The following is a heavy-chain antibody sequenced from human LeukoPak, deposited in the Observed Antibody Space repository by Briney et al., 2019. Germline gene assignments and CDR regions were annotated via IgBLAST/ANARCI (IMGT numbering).Heavy chain of an antibody. CDR1: GGSFSGYY. Sequence: SETLSLTCAVYGGSFSGYYWSWIRQPPGKGLEWIGEINHSGSTYYNPSLKSRVTISVDRSKNQFSLKLSSVTAADTAVYYCARGGVEMATNWGQGTLVTVSS. CDR2: INHSGST. V-gene: IGHV4-34*01. D-gene: IGHD5-12*01. CDR3: ARGGVEMATN. J-gene: IGHJ4*02.